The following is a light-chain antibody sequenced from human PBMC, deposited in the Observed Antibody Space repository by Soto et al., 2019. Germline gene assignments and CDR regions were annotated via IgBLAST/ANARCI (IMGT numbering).Light chain of an antibody. V-gene: IGKV3-15*01. Sequence: EIVMTQSPATLSVSPGERATLSCRASQSVSSNLAWYQQKPGQAPRLLIYGASTRATGIPARFSGNGSGTEFTLTISRLEPEDFAVYYCQQYGTSPPGTFGQGTKVDIK. CDR3: QQYGTSPPGT. CDR2: GAS. CDR1: QSVSSN. J-gene: IGKJ1*01.